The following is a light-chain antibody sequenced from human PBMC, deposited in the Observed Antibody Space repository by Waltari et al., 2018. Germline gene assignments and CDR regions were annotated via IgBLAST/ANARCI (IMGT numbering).Light chain of an antibody. CDR2: EVS. CDR1: SSDVGDYNS. J-gene: IGLJ1*01. V-gene: IGLV2-8*01. CDR3: SSYADSNNFV. Sequence: QSALTQPPSASGSPGQSVTISCTGTSSDVGDYNSVSWYQQHPGKAPQLIIYEVSKRPSGVPDRFSGSKFGNPASLTVSGLQAEDEADYYCSSYADSNNFVFGTGTKVTVL.